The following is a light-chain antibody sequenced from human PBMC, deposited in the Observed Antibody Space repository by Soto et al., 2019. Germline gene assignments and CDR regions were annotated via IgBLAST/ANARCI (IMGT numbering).Light chain of an antibody. CDR1: SSNIGSNY. V-gene: IGLV1-47*01. CDR3: AAWDASLSGWV. CDR2: RNN. J-gene: IGLJ3*02. Sequence: QSVLTQPPSASGTPGQRVTISCSGSSSNIGSNYVYWYQQLPGTAPKLLIYRNNQRPSGVPDRFSGSKSGTSASLAISGLRSDDEADYYCAAWDASLSGWVFGGGTKVTVL.